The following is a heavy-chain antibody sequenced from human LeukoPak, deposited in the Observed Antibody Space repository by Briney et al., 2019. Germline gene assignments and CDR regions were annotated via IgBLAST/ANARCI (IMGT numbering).Heavy chain of an antibody. CDR3: AREVGSSGDYFFDY. CDR1: GYTFNTYG. V-gene: IGHV1-18*01. D-gene: IGHD6-6*01. CDR2: ISAYNGHT. Sequence: ASVKVSCKASGYTFNTYGISWVRQAPGQGLEWMGWISAYNGHTDYAQRFQGRVTMTTDTSTNTAYMELRSLRSDDTAIYYCAREVGSSGDYFFDYWGQGTLVTVSS. J-gene: IGHJ4*02.